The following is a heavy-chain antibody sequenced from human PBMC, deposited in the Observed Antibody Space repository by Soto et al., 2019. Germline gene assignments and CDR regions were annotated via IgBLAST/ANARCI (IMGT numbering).Heavy chain of an antibody. CDR3: ATEEIAVPNPRGGLDY. Sequence: QVPLVQSGAEVKGPGASVRVSCEASGYIFTGFYMHWVRQAPGQGLEWMGWINPYNGDTNYAQKFQGRVTVTRDSSISTAYMDLSRLRYDDTAIYYCATEEIAVPNPRGGLDYWGQGTLVTVSS. CDR1: GYIFTGFY. J-gene: IGHJ4*02. CDR2: INPYNGDT. V-gene: IGHV1-2*02. D-gene: IGHD4-17*01.